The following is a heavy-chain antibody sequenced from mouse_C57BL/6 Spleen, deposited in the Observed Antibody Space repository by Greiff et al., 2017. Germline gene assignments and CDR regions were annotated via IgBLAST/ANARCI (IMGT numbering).Heavy chain of an antibody. Sequence: EVQLVESGGDLVKPGGSLKLSCAASGFTFSSYGMSWVRQTPDKRLEWVATISSGGSYTYYPDSVKGRFTISRDNAKNTLYRQLSSLKTEDTAMYYCARLDQGAMDYWGQGTSVTVSS. CDR3: ARLDQGAMDY. CDR1: GFTFSSYG. V-gene: IGHV5-6*01. J-gene: IGHJ4*01. CDR2: ISSGGSYT.